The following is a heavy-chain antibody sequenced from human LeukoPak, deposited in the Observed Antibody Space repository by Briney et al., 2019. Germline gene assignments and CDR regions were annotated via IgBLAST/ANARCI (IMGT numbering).Heavy chain of an antibody. J-gene: IGHJ6*03. Sequence: PGGSLRLSCAASVYTLRRYWVHCVPQPPGRGRVCVSRLTRDWSSTSYGDSVKGRFTISRDSAKNTLYLQMNNMRAEDTAVYDCARDHLSSGFSADYYYYYCMDVWGKGTTVTISS. CDR2: LTRDWSST. CDR3: ARDHLSSGFSADYYYYYCMDV. D-gene: IGHD6-19*01. V-gene: IGHV3-74*01. CDR1: VYTLRRYW.